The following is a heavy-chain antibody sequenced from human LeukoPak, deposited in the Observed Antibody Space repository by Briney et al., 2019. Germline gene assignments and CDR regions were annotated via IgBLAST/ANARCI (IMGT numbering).Heavy chain of an antibody. CDR1: GFTFSSYA. CDR2: ISTNGGTT. Sequence: GGSLRLSCAASGFTFSSYAMSWVRQAPGKGLEWVSAISTNGGTTYYANSVKGRFTISRDNSKNTLYLQMGSLRAEDMAVYYCARADYDRSGYYADYWGQGTLVTVSS. D-gene: IGHD3-22*01. CDR3: ARADYDRSGYYADY. J-gene: IGHJ4*02. V-gene: IGHV3-64*01.